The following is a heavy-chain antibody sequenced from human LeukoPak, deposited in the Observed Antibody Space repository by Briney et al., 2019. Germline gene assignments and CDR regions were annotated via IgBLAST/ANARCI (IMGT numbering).Heavy chain of an antibody. D-gene: IGHD3-10*01. CDR2: MNPNSGNT. CDR3: ARDTAMVRGC. CDR1: GYSFTSYG. J-gene: IGHJ4*02. V-gene: IGHV1-8*03. Sequence: GASVKVSCKASGYSFTSYGINWVRQATGQGLEWMGWMNPNSGNTGYAQKFQGRVTITRNTSISTAYMELRSLRSDDTAVYYCARDTAMVRGCWGQGTLVTVSS.